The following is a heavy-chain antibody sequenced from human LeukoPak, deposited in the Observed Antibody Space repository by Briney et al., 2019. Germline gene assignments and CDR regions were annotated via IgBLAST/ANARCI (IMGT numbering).Heavy chain of an antibody. CDR2: INPNSGGT. CDR3: AGDKAGITGTTGAFDI. D-gene: IGHD1-20*01. V-gene: IGHV1-2*02. CDR1: GYTFTGYY. Sequence: ASVKVSCKASGYTFTGYYMHWVRQAPGQGLEWMGWINPNSGGTNYAQKLQGRVTMTRDTSISTAYMELSRLRSDDTAVYYCAGDKAGITGTTGAFDIWGQGTMVTVSS. J-gene: IGHJ3*02.